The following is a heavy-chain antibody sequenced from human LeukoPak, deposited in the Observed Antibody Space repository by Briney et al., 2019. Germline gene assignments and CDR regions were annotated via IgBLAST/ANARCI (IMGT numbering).Heavy chain of an antibody. D-gene: IGHD3-22*01. CDR1: GDTFTGYY. Sequence: ASVKVSCKASGDTFTGYYMHWVRQAPGQGLEWMGWINPNSGGTNYAQKLQGRVTMTRDTSISTAFMDLSRLRSDDTAVYYCARVKTMIVVVRLFDYWGQGTQVTVSS. V-gene: IGHV1-2*02. CDR2: INPNSGGT. CDR3: ARVKTMIVVVRLFDY. J-gene: IGHJ4*02.